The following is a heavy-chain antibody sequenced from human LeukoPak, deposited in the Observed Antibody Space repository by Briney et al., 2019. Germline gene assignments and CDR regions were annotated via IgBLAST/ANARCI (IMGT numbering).Heavy chain of an antibody. J-gene: IGHJ3*02. Sequence: PGGSLRLSCAASGFTFSSYEMNWVRQAPGKGLEWVSYISSSGSTIYYADSVKGRFTISRDNAKNSLYLQMNSLRAEDTAVYYGARDGKYSGYDPGVFDTGGKGKMAT. CDR1: GFTFSSYE. D-gene: IGHD5-12*01. CDR3: ARDGKYSGYDPGVFDT. CDR2: ISSSGSTI. V-gene: IGHV3-48*03.